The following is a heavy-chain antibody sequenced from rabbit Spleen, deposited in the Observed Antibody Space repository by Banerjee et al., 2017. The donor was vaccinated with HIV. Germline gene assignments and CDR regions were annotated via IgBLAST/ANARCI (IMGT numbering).Heavy chain of an antibody. Sequence: EQLVESGGGLVQPEGSLTLTCTASGFSFSNKAVMCWVRQAPGKGLEWIACINAVTGKAVYATWAKGRFTFSKTSSTTVTLQMTSLTAADTATYFCARDLTSVIGWNFNLWGQGTLVTVS. J-gene: IGHJ4*01. CDR1: GFSFSNKAV. CDR3: ARDLTSVIGWNFNL. CDR2: INAVTGKA. D-gene: IGHD1-1*01. V-gene: IGHV1S45*01.